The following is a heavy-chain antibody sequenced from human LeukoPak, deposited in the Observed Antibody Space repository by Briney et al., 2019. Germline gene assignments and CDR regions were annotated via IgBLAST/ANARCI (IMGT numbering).Heavy chain of an antibody. CDR2: IYYSGSI. CDR3: ARGYGDTPADY. D-gene: IGHD4-17*01. V-gene: IGHV4-59*01. J-gene: IGHJ4*02. CDR1: GGSISSYY. Sequence: SETLSLTCTVSGGSISSYYWSWIRQPPGKGLEWIGYIYYSGSINYNPSLKSRVTISVDTSKNQFSLKLSSVTAADTAVYYCARGYGDTPADYWGQGTLVTVSS.